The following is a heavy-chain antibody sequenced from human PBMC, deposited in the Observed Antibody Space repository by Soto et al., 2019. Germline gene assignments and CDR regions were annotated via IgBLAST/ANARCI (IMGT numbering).Heavy chain of an antibody. CDR1: GYTFTGYY. CDR3: ARGGYYYDSSGSHDAFDI. D-gene: IGHD3-22*01. CDR2: VNPSGGST. Sequence: ASVKVSCKASGYTFTGYYMHWVRQAPGQGLEWMGIVNPSGGSTSYAQKFQGRVTMTRDTSTSTVYMELSSLRSEDTAVYYCARGGYYYDSSGSHDAFDIWGQGTMVTVSS. J-gene: IGHJ3*02. V-gene: IGHV1-46*01.